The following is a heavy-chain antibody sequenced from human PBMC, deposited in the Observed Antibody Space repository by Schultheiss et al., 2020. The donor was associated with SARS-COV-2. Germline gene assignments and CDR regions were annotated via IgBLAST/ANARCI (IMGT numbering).Heavy chain of an antibody. J-gene: IGHJ4*02. CDR1: GFTFSSYS. D-gene: IGHD6-19*01. V-gene: IGHV3-30*03. CDR2: ISYDGSNK. CDR3: ASSGSTVAGTQLDY. Sequence: GGSLRLSCAASGFTFSSYSMNWVRQAPGKGLEWVAVISYDGSNKYYADSVKGRFTISRDNSKNTLYLQMNSLRAEDTAVYYCASSGSTVAGTQLDYWGQGTLVTVSS.